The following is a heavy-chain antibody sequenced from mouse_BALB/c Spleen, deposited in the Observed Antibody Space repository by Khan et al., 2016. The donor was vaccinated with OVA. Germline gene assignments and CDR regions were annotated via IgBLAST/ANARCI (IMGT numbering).Heavy chain of an antibody. J-gene: IGHJ2*01. D-gene: IGHD3-3*01. CDR3: PSAMLLSYDD. V-gene: IGHV14-1*02. CDR2: IDPENGTT. CDR1: GFNITDYY. Sequence: VQLQQSGPELVRPGALVKLSCKASGFNITDYYMHWVKQRPEQGLEWIGWIDPENGTTIYDPKFQGKASITADTSSNTAYLQLSSLTSEDTAVSYSPSAMLLSYDDRGQGTTLTVSS.